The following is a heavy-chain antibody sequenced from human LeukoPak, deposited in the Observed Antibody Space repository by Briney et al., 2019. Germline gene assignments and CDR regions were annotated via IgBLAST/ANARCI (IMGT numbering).Heavy chain of an antibody. CDR1: RNTLTELS. CDR2: FDPEDGEI. D-gene: IGHD3-16*01. J-gene: IGHJ4*02. V-gene: IGHV1-24*01. Sequence: ASVKVSCKVSRNTLTELSIHWVRQAPGKGLEWMGGFDPEDGEIIYAQNLEGRVIMTEDTSRDTAYMELSSLRSEDTAVYYCATIGGVTPDYWGQGIQVTVSS. CDR3: ATIGGVTPDY.